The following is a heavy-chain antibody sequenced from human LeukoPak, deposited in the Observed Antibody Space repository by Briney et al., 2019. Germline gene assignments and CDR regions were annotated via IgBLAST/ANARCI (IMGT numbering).Heavy chain of an antibody. J-gene: IGHJ5*02. CDR1: GGSLSSGDYY. V-gene: IGHV4-30-4*08. CDR2: IYYSGST. D-gene: IGHD3-16*02. CDR3: ARGVLRLGELSS. Sequence: SQTLSLTCTVSGGSLSSGDYYWSWIRQPPGKGLEWIGYIYYSGSTYYNPSLKSRVTISVDTSKNQFSLKLSSVTAADTAVYYCARGVLRLGELSSWGQGTLVTVSS.